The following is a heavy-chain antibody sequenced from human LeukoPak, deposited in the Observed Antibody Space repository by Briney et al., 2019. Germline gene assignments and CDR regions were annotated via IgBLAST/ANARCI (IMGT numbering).Heavy chain of an antibody. Sequence: GESLKISCKGSGYSFTSYWIGWVRQMPGKGLEWMGIIYPGDSDTRYSPSFQGQVTISADKSISTAYLQWSSLKASDTAMYYCARSSSSSLGGPNWFDPWGQGTLVTVSS. CDR3: ARSSSSSLGGPNWFDP. CDR1: GYSFTSYW. V-gene: IGHV5-51*01. D-gene: IGHD6-6*01. J-gene: IGHJ5*02. CDR2: IYPGDSDT.